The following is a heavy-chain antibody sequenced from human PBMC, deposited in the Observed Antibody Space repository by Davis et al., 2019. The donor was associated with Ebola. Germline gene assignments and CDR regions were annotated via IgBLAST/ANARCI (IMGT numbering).Heavy chain of an antibody. J-gene: IGHJ4*02. CDR3: ARDRQQWLVGATYYFDY. V-gene: IGHV3-7*01. D-gene: IGHD6-19*01. CDR1: GFTVSSYG. CDR2: IKQDGSAK. Sequence: PGGSLRLSCAASGFTVSSYGMSWVRQAPGKGLEWVANIKQDGSAKYYVDSVKGRFTISRDDAKNSLYLQMNSLRAEDTGVYYCARDRQQWLVGATYYFDYWGQGTLVTVSS.